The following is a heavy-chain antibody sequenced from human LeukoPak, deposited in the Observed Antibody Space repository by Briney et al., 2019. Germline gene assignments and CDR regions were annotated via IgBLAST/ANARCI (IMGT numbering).Heavy chain of an antibody. J-gene: IGHJ5*02. V-gene: IGHV1-18*01. Sequence: ASVKVSCKASGYTFTSYGITWVRLAPGQGLEWMGWISAYNGNTNYAQMFQGRVIMTTDTSTNTAYMELRSLRADDTAMYYCARDPSSDSSGYPNWFDPWGQGTLVTVSS. CDR1: GYTFTSYG. CDR3: ARDPSSDSSGYPNWFDP. CDR2: ISAYNGNT. D-gene: IGHD3-22*01.